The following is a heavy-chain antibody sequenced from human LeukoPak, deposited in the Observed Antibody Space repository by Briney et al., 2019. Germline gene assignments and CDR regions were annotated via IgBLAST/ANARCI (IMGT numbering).Heavy chain of an antibody. J-gene: IGHJ6*02. Sequence: SETLSLTCAVYGGSFSGYYWSWIRQPPGKGLEWIGYIYYSGSTNYNPSLKSRVTISVDTSKNQFSLKLSSVTAADTAVYYCARAYAVYSSGWYNYYYGMDVWGQGTTVTVSS. V-gene: IGHV4-59*01. CDR2: IYYSGST. D-gene: IGHD6-19*01. CDR1: GGSFSGYY. CDR3: ARAYAVYSSGWYNYYYGMDV.